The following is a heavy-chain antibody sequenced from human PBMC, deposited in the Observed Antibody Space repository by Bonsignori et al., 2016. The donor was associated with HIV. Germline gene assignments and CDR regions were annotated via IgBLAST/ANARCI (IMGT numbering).Heavy chain of an antibody. D-gene: IGHD1-26*01. J-gene: IGHJ4*02. V-gene: IGHV3-9*01. CDR2: ISWTSGTT. CDR3: AKDMNVEAVGKFDS. Sequence: WIRQPPGKALEWVSGISWTSGTTGYADSVKGRFTISRDNAKNSLYLQMSGLRTEDTGFYFCAKDMNVEAVGKFDSWGRGTLVTVSS.